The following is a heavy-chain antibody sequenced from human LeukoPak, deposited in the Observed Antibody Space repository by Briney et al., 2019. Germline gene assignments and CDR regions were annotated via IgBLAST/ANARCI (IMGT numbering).Heavy chain of an antibody. CDR3: ARGTGIAAAVTSLFQY. CDR2: INTSGGST. J-gene: IGHJ1*01. V-gene: IGHV1-46*01. D-gene: IGHD6-13*01. CDR1: VYTLTSYY. Sequence: GASVKVSCKASVYTLTSYYMHWVRQAPGQGLEWMGVINTSGGSTSYAQKFQGRVTMTRDTSTSTVYMELSSLRSEDTAVYYCARGTGIAAAVTSLFQYWGQGTLVTVSS.